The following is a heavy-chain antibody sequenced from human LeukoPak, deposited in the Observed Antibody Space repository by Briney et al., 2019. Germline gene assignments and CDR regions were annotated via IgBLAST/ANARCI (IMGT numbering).Heavy chain of an antibody. D-gene: IGHD3-10*01. CDR3: AKLPSASGAYGVGV. V-gene: IGHV3-23*01. CDR1: GFTFSSYA. CDR2: ISGSGGSK. J-gene: IGHJ6*02. Sequence: PGGSLRLSCAASGFTFSSYAMNWVRQAPGKGLEWVSTISGSGGSKHYADSVEGRFTISRDNSKNTVYLQMNSLRAEDTAIYYCAKLPSASGAYGVGVWGQGTTVTVSS.